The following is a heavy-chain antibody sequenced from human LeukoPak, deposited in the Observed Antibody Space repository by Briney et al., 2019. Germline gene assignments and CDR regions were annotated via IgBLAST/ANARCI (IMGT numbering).Heavy chain of an antibody. D-gene: IGHD6-19*01. J-gene: IGHJ5*02. CDR2: FDPEDGET. Sequence: ASVKVSCKVSGYTLTKLSMHWVRQAPGKGLEWMGGFDPEDGETIYAQKFQGRVTMTEDTSTDTAYMELSSLRSEDTAVYYCATVRGIAVANWFDPWGQGTLVTVSS. CDR3: ATVRGIAVANWFDP. CDR1: GYTLTKLS. V-gene: IGHV1-24*01.